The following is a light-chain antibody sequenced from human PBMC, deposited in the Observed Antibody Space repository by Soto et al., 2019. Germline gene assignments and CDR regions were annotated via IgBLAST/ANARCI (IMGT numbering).Light chain of an antibody. V-gene: IGLV1-47*01. CDR2: RNN. CDR1: SSNIGSNY. CDR3: AAWDASLSVVV. J-gene: IGLJ2*01. Sequence: QSVLTQPPSASGTPGQRVTISCSGSSSNIGSNYVYWYQQLPGTAPKLLIYRNNQRPPGVPDRFSGSKSGTSASLAISGLRSEDEADYYCAAWDASLSVVVFGGGTKLTVL.